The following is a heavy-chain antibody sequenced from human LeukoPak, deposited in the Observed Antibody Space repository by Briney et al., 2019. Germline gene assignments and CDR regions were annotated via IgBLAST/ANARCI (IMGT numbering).Heavy chain of an antibody. D-gene: IGHD3-9*01. CDR1: GYTFTSYG. J-gene: IGHJ6*02. CDR2: ISAYNGNT. Sequence: GASVKVSCKASGYTFTSYGISWVRQAPGQGLEWMGWISAYNGNTNYAQKLQGRVTMTTDTSTSTAYMELRSLRSDDTAVYYCARDRRLGFDWLFYYYYGTDVWGQGTTVTVSS. CDR3: ARDRRLGFDWLFYYYYGTDV. V-gene: IGHV1-18*01.